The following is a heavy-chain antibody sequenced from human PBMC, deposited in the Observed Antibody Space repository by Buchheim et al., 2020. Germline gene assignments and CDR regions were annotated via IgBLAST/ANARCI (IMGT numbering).Heavy chain of an antibody. CDR3: VSLLRRYYYGADV. CDR1: GGSFSDYY. Sequence: QVQLQQWGAGLLKPSETLSLTCAVYGGSFSDYYWSWIRQPPGKGLEWIGEINHSGNTNYNPSLKSRVTISVDTYKNQFSLKVSSVTVADTAIYYCVSLLRRYYYGADVWGQGTT. J-gene: IGHJ6*02. D-gene: IGHD4-23*01. CDR2: INHSGNT. V-gene: IGHV4-34*01.